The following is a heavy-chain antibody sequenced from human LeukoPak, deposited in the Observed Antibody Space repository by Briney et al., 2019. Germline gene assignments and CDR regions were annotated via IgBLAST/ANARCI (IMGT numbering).Heavy chain of an antibody. J-gene: IGHJ4*02. CDR3: ANPTLTGYFDY. Sequence: GGSLRLSCAVSGFTISTYAMSWVRQAPGKGLEWVSAISGSGGSTYYADSVKGRFTISRDNSKNTLYLQMNSLRAEDTAVYYCANPTLTGYFDYWGQGTLVTVSS. D-gene: IGHD7-27*01. CDR1: GFTISTYA. CDR2: ISGSGGST. V-gene: IGHV3-23*01.